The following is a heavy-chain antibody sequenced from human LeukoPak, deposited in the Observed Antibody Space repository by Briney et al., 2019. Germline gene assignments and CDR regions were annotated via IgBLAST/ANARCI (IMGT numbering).Heavy chain of an antibody. V-gene: IGHV3-30*02. J-gene: IGHJ4*02. CDR2: IRYDGSNK. D-gene: IGHD6-13*01. CDR3: AKDRTAAGDYEDY. Sequence: GGSLRLSCVASGFTFRSYVMHWVRQAPGKGLEWVACIRYDGSNKYYADSVKGRFTTSRDKPKNTLYQQMNSVRAEDTAVYYCAKDRTAAGDYEDYWGQGTLVTVSS. CDR1: GFTFRSYV.